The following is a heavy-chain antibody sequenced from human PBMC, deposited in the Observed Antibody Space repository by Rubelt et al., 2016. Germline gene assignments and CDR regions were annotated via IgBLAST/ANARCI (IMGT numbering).Heavy chain of an antibody. J-gene: IGHJ6*02. CDR1: GFTFSSYA. V-gene: IGHV3-64D*06. D-gene: IGHD1-14*01. Sequence: EVQLVESGGGLVQPGGSLRLSCSASGFTFSSYAMHWVRQAPGKELEYVSAISSNGGNTYYAVSVKGRFTISRDNSKNTLFLQMSGLRAEDTAVYYCVKSEPGTYGMDVWGQGTTVTVSS. CDR2: ISSNGGNT. CDR3: VKSEPGTYGMDV.